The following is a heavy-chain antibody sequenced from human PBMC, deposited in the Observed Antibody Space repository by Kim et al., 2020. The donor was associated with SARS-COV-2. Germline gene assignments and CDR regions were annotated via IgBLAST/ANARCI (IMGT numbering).Heavy chain of an antibody. CDR2: FYYSGST. CDR1: GGSISSSSFY. J-gene: IGHJ4*02. Sequence: SETLSLTCTVSGGSISSSSFYWGWIRQPPGKGLDWIGIFYYSGSTYYNPSLKSRVSISVDTSKNQCALKLNSVTAADTAASFCARSGASGSDSDYLGEGT. V-gene: IGHV4-39*06. D-gene: IGHD3-10*01. CDR3: ARSGASGSDSDY.